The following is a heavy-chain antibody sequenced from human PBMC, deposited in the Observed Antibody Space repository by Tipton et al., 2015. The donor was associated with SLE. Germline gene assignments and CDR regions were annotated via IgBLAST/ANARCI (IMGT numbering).Heavy chain of an antibody. CDR3: ARLPFNWDSPDY. J-gene: IGHJ4*02. D-gene: IGHD1-7*01. Sequence: QLVQSGAEVKKPGESLRISCKGSGDTFTNYWITWMRQMPGKGLEWMGRIDPSDSYTDYRPSLLGHVTISVDRSISTAYLQWSSLKASDTAMYYCARLPFNWDSPDYCGQGTLVTVTS. CDR2: IDPSDSYT. V-gene: IGHV5-10-1*01. CDR1: GDTFTNYW.